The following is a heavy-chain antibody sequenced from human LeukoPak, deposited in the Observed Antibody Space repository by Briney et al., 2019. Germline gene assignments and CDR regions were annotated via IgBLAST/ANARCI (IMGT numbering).Heavy chain of an antibody. Sequence: GGSLRLSCVASEFTFSDYWTHWVRQVPGKGLVWFSSINGAGSSIFYADSVKGRFTISRDNTENTLYLQMSGLRAEDTGIYYCARDPQDNTPLDYWGQGTLVTVSS. V-gene: IGHV3-74*01. CDR1: EFTFSDYW. CDR2: INGAGSSI. J-gene: IGHJ4*02. CDR3: ARDPQDNTPLDY. D-gene: IGHD2-2*02.